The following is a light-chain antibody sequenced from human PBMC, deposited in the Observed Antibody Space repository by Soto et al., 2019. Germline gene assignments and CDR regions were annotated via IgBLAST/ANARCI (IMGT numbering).Light chain of an antibody. J-gene: IGKJ2*01. CDR1: QSVSSN. CDR3: QQCNNWPQYT. CDR2: GAS. V-gene: IGKV3-15*01. Sequence: EIVMTQSPATLSVSPGERVTLSCRASQSVSSNLAWYQQKPGQAPRLLIYGASTRATGIPARFSGSGSGTEFTLTISSLQSEDFAVYYCQQCNNWPQYTFGQGTRLEIK.